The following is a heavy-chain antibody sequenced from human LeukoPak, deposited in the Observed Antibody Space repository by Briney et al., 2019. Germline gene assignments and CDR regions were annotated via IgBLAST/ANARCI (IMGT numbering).Heavy chain of an antibody. CDR3: ARPNTVTTSGPYDY. J-gene: IGHJ4*02. CDR1: GFTSSSYS. D-gene: IGHD4-17*01. CDR2: ISSSSSYI. V-gene: IGHV3-21*01. Sequence: PGGSLRLSCAASGFTSSSYSMNWVRQAPGKGLEWVSSISSSSSYIYYADSVKGRFTISRDNAKNSLYLQMNSLRAEDTAVYYCARPNTVTTSGPYDYWGQGTLVTVSS.